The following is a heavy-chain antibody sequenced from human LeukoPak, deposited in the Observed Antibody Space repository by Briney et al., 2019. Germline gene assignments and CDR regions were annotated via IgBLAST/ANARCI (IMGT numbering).Heavy chain of an antibody. CDR2: INPNSGGT. J-gene: IGHJ3*02. CDR1: GYTFTGYY. CDR3: ARAQLGNDAFDI. V-gene: IGHV1-2*02. Sequence: ASVKVSCKASGYTFTGYYMHWVRQAPGQGLEWMGWINPNSGGTIYAQKFQGRVTMTRDTSINTAYLELTRLRSDDTAVYYCARAQLGNDAFDIWGQGTMVTVSS. D-gene: IGHD7-27*01.